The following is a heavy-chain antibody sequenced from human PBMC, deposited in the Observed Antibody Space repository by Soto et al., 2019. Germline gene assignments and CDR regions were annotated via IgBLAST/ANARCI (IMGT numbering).Heavy chain of an antibody. CDR3: AKRAGWPPNWLDY. V-gene: IGHV4-59*01. D-gene: IGHD6-19*01. Sequence: SETLSLTCAVSGDSFSRYSWNWIRQPPGKGLEWIADINNSGHTNYNPSLLSRVTMSIDTSKKHFSLTLSSVTAADTAVYFCAKRAGWPPNWLDYWGQGILVTVSS. CDR1: GDSFSRYS. CDR2: INNSGHT. J-gene: IGHJ4*02.